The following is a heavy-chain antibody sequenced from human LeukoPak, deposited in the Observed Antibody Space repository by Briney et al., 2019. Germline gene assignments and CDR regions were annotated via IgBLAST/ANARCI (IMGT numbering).Heavy chain of an antibody. CDR2: ISGNKGLI. J-gene: IGHJ5*02. D-gene: IGHD6-19*01. V-gene: IGHV1-18*01. CDR3: ARKKDHTSSWYDQP. Sequence: ASVKVSCKASGYTFTIYGISWVRQAPGQGLEWMGWISGNKGLINYAEKFQGRVSLTIDTSTSTAYMEMRSLTSDDTAVYYCARKKDHTSSWYDQPWGQGPLVTVSS. CDR1: GYTFTIYG.